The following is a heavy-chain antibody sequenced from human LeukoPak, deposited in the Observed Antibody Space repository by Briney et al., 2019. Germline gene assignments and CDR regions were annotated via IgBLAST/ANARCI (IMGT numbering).Heavy chain of an antibody. J-gene: IGHJ6*03. D-gene: IGHD3-10*01. Sequence: SETLSLTCTVSGGSIGGGSLYWSWIRQAAGKGLEWIGRVQSSGGTNYNPSLKSRVTISIDTSKNQVSLRLRSVTAADTALYYCAKARGYYGSGDFYKDYYYYYMDVWGKGTTVTVSS. CDR3: AKARGYYGSGDFYKDYYYYYMDV. CDR1: GGSIGGGSLY. CDR2: VQSSGGT. V-gene: IGHV4-61*02.